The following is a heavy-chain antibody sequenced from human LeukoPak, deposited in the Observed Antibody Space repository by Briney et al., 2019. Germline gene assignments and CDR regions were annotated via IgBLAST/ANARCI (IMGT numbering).Heavy chain of an antibody. D-gene: IGHD1-26*01. CDR2: ISSSSSYI. J-gene: IGHJ3*02. V-gene: IGHV3-21*01. CDR3: ARATYSGSYYSAFDI. CDR1: GFTFSSYA. Sequence: GGSLRLSCAASGFTFSSYAMSWVRQAPGKGLEWVSSISSSSSYIYYADSVKGRFTISRDNAKNSLYLQMNSLRAEDTAVYYCARATYSGSYYSAFDIWGQGTMVTVSS.